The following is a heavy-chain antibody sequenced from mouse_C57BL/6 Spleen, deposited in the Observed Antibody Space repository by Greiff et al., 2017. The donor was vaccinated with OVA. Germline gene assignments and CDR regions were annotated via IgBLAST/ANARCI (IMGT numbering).Heavy chain of an antibody. Sequence: VQLQQPGAELVKPGASVKLSCKASGYTFTSYWMHWVKQRPGQGLEWIGMIHPNSGSTNYNEKFKSKATLTVDKSSSTAYMQLSSLTSEDSAVYYCAIDYDEGYFDYWGQGTTLTVSS. CDR3: AIDYDEGYFDY. J-gene: IGHJ2*01. CDR1: GYTFTSYW. CDR2: IHPNSGST. D-gene: IGHD2-4*01. V-gene: IGHV1-64*01.